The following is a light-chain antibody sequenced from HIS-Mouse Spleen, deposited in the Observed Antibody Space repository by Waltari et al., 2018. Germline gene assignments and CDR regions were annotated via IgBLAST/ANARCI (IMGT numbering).Light chain of an antibody. V-gene: IGKV3-11*01. CDR2: DAS. CDR1: QSVSSY. CDR3: QQRSNWLYT. Sequence: EIVLTQSPATLSLSPGERATLPCRASQSVSSYLAWYQQKPGQAPRLLIYDASNRATGIPARFSGSGSGTDFTLTISSLEPEDFAVYYCQQRSNWLYTFGHGTKLEIK. J-gene: IGKJ2*01.